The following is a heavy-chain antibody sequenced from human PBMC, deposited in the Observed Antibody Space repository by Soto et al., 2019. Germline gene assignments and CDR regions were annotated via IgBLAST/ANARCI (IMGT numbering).Heavy chain of an antibody. CDR3: ARDGILGYDAFDI. Sequence: QVQLVESGGGVVQPGRSLRLSCAASGFTFSSYGMHWVRQAPGKGLEWVAVIWYDGSNKYYADSVKGRFTISRDNSKNTLYLQMISLRAEDTAVYYCARDGILGYDAFDIWGQGTMVTVSS. CDR2: IWYDGSNK. V-gene: IGHV3-33*01. CDR1: GFTFSSYG. D-gene: IGHD3-22*01. J-gene: IGHJ3*02.